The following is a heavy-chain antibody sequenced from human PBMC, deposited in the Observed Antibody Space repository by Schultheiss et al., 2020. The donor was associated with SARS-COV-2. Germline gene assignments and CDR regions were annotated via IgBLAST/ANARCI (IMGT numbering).Heavy chain of an antibody. D-gene: IGHD3-22*01. CDR1: GGTFSSYA. V-gene: IGHV1-69*06. CDR2: IIPIFGTA. J-gene: IGHJ1*01. CDR3: AISYDSSGYYLIAEYFQH. Sequence: SVKVSCKASGGTFSSYAISWVRQAPGQGLEWMGGIIPIFGTANYAQKFQGRVTITADKSTSTAYMELSSLRSEDTAVYYCAISYDSSGYYLIAEYFQHWGQGTLVTVSS.